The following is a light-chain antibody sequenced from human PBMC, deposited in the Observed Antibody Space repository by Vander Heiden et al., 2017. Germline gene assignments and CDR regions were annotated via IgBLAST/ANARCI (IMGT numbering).Light chain of an antibody. V-gene: IGLV3-25*03. Sequence: SYELTQPPSVSVSPGQTARITCSGDALPKQYAYWYQQKPGQAPVLVIYKDSERPSGIPERFSGSSSGTTGTLTISGVQAEDEADYDCQSADSSGTYVFGTGTKVTVL. CDR1: ALPKQY. J-gene: IGLJ1*01. CDR3: QSADSSGTYV. CDR2: KDS.